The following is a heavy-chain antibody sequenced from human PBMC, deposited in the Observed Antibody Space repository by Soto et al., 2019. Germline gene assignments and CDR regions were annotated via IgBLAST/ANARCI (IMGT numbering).Heavy chain of an antibody. V-gene: IGHV5-51*03. CDR3: ARRLTGVQNAYYFDY. J-gene: IGHJ4*02. CDR1: GYKFPSYW. Sequence: EVQLVQSGAEVKKPGESLKISCKGFGYKFPSYWIGWVRQMPGKGLEWMGMIYPGDSDTRYSPSFQGQVTISADKSISTAYLQWSSLEASGTAMYYCARRLTGVQNAYYFDYWGQGTLVTVSS. D-gene: IGHD7-27*01. CDR2: IYPGDSDT.